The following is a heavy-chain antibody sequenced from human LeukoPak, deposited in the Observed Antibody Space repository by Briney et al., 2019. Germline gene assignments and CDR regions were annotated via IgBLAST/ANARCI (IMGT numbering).Heavy chain of an antibody. J-gene: IGHJ4*02. D-gene: IGHD6-13*01. CDR1: GYTFTGYY. Sequence: RASVKVSCKASGYTFTGYYMHWVRQAPGQGLEWMGWINPNSGGTNYAQKFQGRVTITADKSTSTAYMELSSLRSEGTAVYYCARVPGIAAAGTRLDYWGQGTLVTVSS. CDR3: ARVPGIAAAGTRLDY. V-gene: IGHV1-2*02. CDR2: INPNSGGT.